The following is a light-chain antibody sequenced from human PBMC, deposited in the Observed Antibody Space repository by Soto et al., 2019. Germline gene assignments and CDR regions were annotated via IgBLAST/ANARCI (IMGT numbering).Light chain of an antibody. CDR3: QQYGNAPFT. CDR1: QSVSSSY. CDR2: GAS. Sequence: EIVLKQSPGTLYFSPGERATLTCRASQSVSSSYLAWFQQKPGQAPRLLIYGASSRATGIPDRFSGSGSGTAFTLTISRLEPEDFAVYYCQQYGNAPFTFGPGTKVDIK. V-gene: IGKV3-20*01. J-gene: IGKJ3*01.